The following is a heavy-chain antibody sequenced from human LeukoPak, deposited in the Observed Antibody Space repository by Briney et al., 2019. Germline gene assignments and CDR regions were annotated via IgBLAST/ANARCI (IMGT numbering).Heavy chain of an antibody. V-gene: IGHV3-23*01. CDR2: ISGSGGST. CDR3: AKDRGTTNFDY. D-gene: IGHD4-17*01. Sequence: PGGSLRLSCAASGLTVSSNYMTWVRQAPGKGLEWVSAISGSGGSTYYADSVKGRFTISRDNSKNTLYLQMNSLRAEDTAVYYCAKDRGTTNFDYWGQGTLVTVSS. CDR1: GLTVSSNY. J-gene: IGHJ4*02.